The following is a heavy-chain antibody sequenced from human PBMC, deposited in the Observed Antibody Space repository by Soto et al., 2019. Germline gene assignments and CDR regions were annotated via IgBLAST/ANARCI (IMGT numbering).Heavy chain of an antibody. V-gene: IGHV1-3*01. CDR1: GYTFTSYA. Sequence: ASVKVSCKASGYTFTSYAMHWVRQAPGQRLEWMGWINAGNGNTKYSQKFQGRVTITRDTSASTAYMELSSLRSEDTAVYYCARDSDSYYMDFWGKGTSVPVSS. J-gene: IGHJ6*03. CDR3: ARDSDSYYMDF. CDR2: INAGNGNT.